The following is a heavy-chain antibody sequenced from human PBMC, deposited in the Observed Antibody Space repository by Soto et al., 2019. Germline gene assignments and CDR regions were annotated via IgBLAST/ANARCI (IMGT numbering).Heavy chain of an antibody. CDR1: GYTFTGYY. CDR2: INPNSGGT. D-gene: IGHD5-12*01. V-gene: IGHV1-2*04. CDR3: ARASVEMATIPVDY. J-gene: IGHJ4*02. Sequence: QVQLVQSGAEVKKPGASVKVSCKASGYTFTGYYMHWVRQAPGQGLEWMGWINPNSGGTNYAQKFQAWVTMTRDASISTAYMELSRLRSDDTAVYYCARASVEMATIPVDYWGQGTLVTVSS.